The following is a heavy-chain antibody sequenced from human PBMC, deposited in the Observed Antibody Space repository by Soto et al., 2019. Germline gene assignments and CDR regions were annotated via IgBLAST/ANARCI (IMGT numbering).Heavy chain of an antibody. CDR1: GGSISSYY. CDR3: ARDPELRGYFDY. Sequence: PSETLSLTCTVSGGSISSYYWSWIRQPPGKGLEWIGYIYYSGGTNYNPSLKTRVTISIDTSKNQFSLKLSSVTAADTAVYYCARDPELRGYFDYWGQGTLVTVSS. CDR2: IYYSGGT. D-gene: IGHD1-26*01. V-gene: IGHV4-59*01. J-gene: IGHJ4*02.